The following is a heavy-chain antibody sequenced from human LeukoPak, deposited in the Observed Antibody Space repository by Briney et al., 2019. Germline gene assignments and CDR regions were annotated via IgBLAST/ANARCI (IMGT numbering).Heavy chain of an antibody. V-gene: IGHV5-51*01. CDR2: ICPGDSDT. Sequence: GESLKISCKGSGYSFTSYWIGWVRQMPGKGLEWMGIICPGDSDTRYSPSFQGQVTISADKSISTAYLQWSSLKASDTAMYYCARGLRPPYYDFWSGSYYFDYWGQGTLVTVSS. J-gene: IGHJ4*02. D-gene: IGHD3-3*01. CDR3: ARGLRPPYYDFWSGSYYFDY. CDR1: GYSFTSYW.